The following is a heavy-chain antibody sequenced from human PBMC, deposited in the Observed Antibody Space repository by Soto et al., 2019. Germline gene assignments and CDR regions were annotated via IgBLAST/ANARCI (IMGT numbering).Heavy chain of an antibody. CDR1: GLTFSGHW. V-gene: IGHV3-7*03. D-gene: IGHD6-6*01. J-gene: IGHJ4*02. CDR3: ASRPAGNTYHAVFDF. Sequence: VRLVESGGTLVQPGGSLSSSCAASGLTFSGHWMTWVRQTPGKGPEWVANISPDGSDKSYVDSVKGRFTISRDNDKNSLSLQLDSLRAEDTAVYHCASRPAGNTYHAVFDFWGQGTLVSVSS. CDR2: ISPDGSDK.